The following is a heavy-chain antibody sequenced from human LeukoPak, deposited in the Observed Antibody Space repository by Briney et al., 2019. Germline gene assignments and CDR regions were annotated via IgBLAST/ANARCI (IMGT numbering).Heavy chain of an antibody. CDR2: ISGSGGST. Sequence: GGSLRLSCAASGSTFSSYSMSWVRQAPGKGLEWVSAISGSGGSTYYADSVKGRFTISRDNSKNTLYLQMNSLRAEDMAVYYCAKAPVTTCRGAFCYPFDYWGLGTLVTVSS. J-gene: IGHJ4*02. D-gene: IGHD2-15*01. CDR3: AKAPVTTCRGAFCYPFDY. CDR1: GSTFSSYS. V-gene: IGHV3-23*01.